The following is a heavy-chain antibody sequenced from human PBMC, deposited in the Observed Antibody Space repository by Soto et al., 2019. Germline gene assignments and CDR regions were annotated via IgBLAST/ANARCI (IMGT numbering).Heavy chain of an antibody. J-gene: IGHJ4*02. CDR1: GYTFTGYY. CDR2: INPNSGGT. V-gene: IGHV1-2*02. D-gene: IGHD6-19*01. CDR3: ARMYTSDCNCFDY. Sequence: ASVKVSCKASGYTFTGYYLHWVRQAPGQGLEWMGWINPNSGGTNYAQKFQGRVTMTRDTSISTAYMELSRLSSDDTADYCCARMYTSDCNCFDYWGQGTQVTVSS.